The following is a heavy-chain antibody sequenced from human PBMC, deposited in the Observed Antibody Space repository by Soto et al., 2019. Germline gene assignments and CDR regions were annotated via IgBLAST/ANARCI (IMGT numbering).Heavy chain of an antibody. D-gene: IGHD6-19*01. CDR1: GGSFSGYY. CDR2: INHSGST. J-gene: IGHJ5*02. Sequence: PSETLSLTCAVYGGSFSGYYLSWIRQPPGKGLEWIGEINHSGSTNYNPSLKSRVTISVDTSKNQFSLKLSSVTAADTAVYYCARGQASGGRYNWFDPWGQGTLVTVSS. V-gene: IGHV4-34*01. CDR3: ARGQASGGRYNWFDP.